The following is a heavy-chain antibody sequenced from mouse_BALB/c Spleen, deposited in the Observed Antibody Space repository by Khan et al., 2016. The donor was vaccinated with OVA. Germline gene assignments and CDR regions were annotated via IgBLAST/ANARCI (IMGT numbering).Heavy chain of an antibody. Sequence: VQLKQSGTVLARPGASVKMSCKASGYSFTDYLIHWVKQRPGQGLEWIGDIFPGNSDTIYNQKFRDKAKLTEDTSASSAYMELNSLTNEDSAVYYCTRGGYSSFAYWGQGTLVTVSA. CDR1: GYSFTDYL. CDR3: TRGGYSSFAY. J-gene: IGHJ3*01. D-gene: IGHD1-3*01. CDR2: IFPGNSDT. V-gene: IGHV1-5*01.